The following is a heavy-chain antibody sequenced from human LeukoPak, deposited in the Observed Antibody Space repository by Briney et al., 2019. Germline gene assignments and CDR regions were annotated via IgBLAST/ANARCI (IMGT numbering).Heavy chain of an antibody. CDR1: GYRFTNDW. J-gene: IGHJ4*02. D-gene: IGHD6-6*01. CDR2: IYPGDSDT. Sequence: GESLKISCKGSGYRFTNDWIAWVRQMPGKGLEFMGIIYPGDSDTRYSPSFRGQVTISGDRSISTAYLQWTSLKASDTAMYYCARSEYSSSSFDYWGQGTLVTVSS. V-gene: IGHV5-51*01. CDR3: ARSEYSSSSFDY.